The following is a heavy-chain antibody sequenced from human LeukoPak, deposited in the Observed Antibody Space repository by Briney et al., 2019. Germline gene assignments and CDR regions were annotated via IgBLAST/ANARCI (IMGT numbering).Heavy chain of an antibody. CDR1: GFTFSDYY. CDR2: ISSSSIYT. CDR3: AREGGPPAYYYDSSGYPDALDI. D-gene: IGHD3-22*01. Sequence: PGGSLRLSCAASGFTFSDYYMSWIRQAPGKGPEWVSYISSSSIYTNYSDSVKGRFTISRDNAKNSLYLQMNSLRAEDTALYYCAREGGPPAYYYDSSGYPDALDIWGQGTMVTVSS. V-gene: IGHV3-11*05. J-gene: IGHJ3*02.